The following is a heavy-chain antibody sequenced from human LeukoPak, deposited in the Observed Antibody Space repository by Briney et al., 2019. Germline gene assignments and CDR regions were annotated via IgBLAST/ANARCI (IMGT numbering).Heavy chain of an antibody. V-gene: IGHV3-23*01. CDR3: AKDSGIVGATIDY. J-gene: IGHJ4*02. CDR2: ISGSGGST. Sequence: GGSLRLSCAASGFTFSSYAMSWVRQAPGKGLEWVSAISGSGGSTYYADSVKGRFTISRDNTKNTLYLQMNSLSAEDTAVYYCAKDSGIVGATIDYWGQGTLVTVSS. D-gene: IGHD1-26*01. CDR1: GFTFSSYA.